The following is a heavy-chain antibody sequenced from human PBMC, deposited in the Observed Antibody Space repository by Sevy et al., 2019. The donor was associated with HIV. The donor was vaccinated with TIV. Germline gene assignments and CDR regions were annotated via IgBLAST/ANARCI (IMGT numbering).Heavy chain of an antibody. D-gene: IGHD5-18*01. J-gene: IGHJ4*02. V-gene: IGHV3-23*01. CDR3: AKKMGGGSGMAFLVDY. CDR1: GFTFNSFA. CDR2: ISGTGDYT. Sequence: GGSLRFSCAASGFTFNSFAMGWVRQAPGKGLDWISVISGTGDYTYYADSVKGRFTISRDNSKNTLFLQMNSLRAEDTAIFYCAKKMGGGSGMAFLVDYWGQGTLVTVSS.